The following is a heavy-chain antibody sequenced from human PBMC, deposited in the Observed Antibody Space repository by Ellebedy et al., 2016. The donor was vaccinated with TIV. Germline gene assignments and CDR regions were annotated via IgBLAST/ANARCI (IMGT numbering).Heavy chain of an antibody. V-gene: IGHV3-30*04. Sequence: GESLKISXATPGFTFSSYAMHWVRQAPGKGLEWVAVISYDGSNKYYADSVKGRFTISRDNSKNTLYLQMNSLRAEDTAVYYCAREQREVGIPYWGQGTLVTVSS. CDR3: AREQREVGIPY. J-gene: IGHJ4*02. D-gene: IGHD1-26*01. CDR2: ISYDGSNK. CDR1: GFTFSSYA.